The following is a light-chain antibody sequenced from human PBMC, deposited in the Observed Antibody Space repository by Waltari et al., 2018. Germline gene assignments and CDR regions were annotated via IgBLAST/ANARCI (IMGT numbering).Light chain of an antibody. CDR3: QQYNNWPPIT. Sequence: EIVMTQSPATLSVSPGERATLSCRASQSVSSNLAWYQQKPGQAPRPLIYGASTRGTGIPARFSSSGSGTEFTLTISSLQSEDFAVYYCQQYNNWPPITFGQGTRLEIK. V-gene: IGKV3-15*01. CDR1: QSVSSN. J-gene: IGKJ5*01. CDR2: GAS.